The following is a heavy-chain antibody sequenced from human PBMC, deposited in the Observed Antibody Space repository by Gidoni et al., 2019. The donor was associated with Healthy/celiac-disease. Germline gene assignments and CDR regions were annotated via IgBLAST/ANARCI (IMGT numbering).Heavy chain of an antibody. CDR2: ISSSSSYI. CDR3: ASGYCSGGSCRYGMDV. J-gene: IGHJ6*02. CDR1: GFTFSSYS. Sequence: EVQLVESGGGLVKPGGSLRLSCAASGFTFSSYSMNWVRQAPGKGLEWVSSISSSSSYIYYADSVKGRFTISRDNAKNSLYLQMNSLRAEDTAVYYCASGYCSGGSCRYGMDVWGQGTTVTVSS. V-gene: IGHV3-21*01. D-gene: IGHD2-15*01.